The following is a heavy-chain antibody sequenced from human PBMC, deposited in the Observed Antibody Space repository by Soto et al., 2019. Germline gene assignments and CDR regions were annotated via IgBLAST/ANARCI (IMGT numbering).Heavy chain of an antibody. CDR1: GVSISSAF. CDR3: VKDRVALAGFDV. D-gene: IGHD6-19*01. CDR2: FYADTSA. J-gene: IGHJ3*01. Sequence: QVHLQESGPGLVKPSETLSLTCSVSGVSISSAFWSWIRQPAGKGLEYIGRFYADTSANENPSLKSRLSMSRDTSKKQLSLRLTPGTAADTGVYYCVKDRVALAGFDVWGHGTLVTVS. V-gene: IGHV4-4*07.